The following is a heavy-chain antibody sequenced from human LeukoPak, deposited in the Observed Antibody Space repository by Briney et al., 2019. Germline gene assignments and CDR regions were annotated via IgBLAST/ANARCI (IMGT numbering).Heavy chain of an antibody. V-gene: IGHV1-2*02. D-gene: IGHD2-2*01. J-gene: IGHJ5*02. CDR2: INPNSGGT. CDR3: ARGHCSSTSCSDP. CDR1: GYTFTGYY. Sequence: ASVKVSCKASGYTFTGYYMHWVRQAPGQGLEWMGWINPNSGGTNYAQKFQGRVTMTRDTSISTAYMELSRLRSDDMAVYYCARGHCSSTSCSDPWGQGTLVTVSS.